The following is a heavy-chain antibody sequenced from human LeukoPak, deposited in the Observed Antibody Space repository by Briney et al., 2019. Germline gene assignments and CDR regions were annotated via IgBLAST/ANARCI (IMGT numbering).Heavy chain of an antibody. D-gene: IGHD5-18*01. J-gene: IGHJ4*02. V-gene: IGHV4-59*08. CDR3: ARALGYSYGYGFAFDY. CDR2: IYYSGST. Sequence: SETLSLTCTVSGGSISSYYWSWIRQPPVKGLEWIGYIYYSGSTNYNPSLKSRVTISVDTSKNQFSLKLSSVTAADTAVYYCARALGYSYGYGFAFDYWGQGTLVTVSS. CDR1: GGSISSYY.